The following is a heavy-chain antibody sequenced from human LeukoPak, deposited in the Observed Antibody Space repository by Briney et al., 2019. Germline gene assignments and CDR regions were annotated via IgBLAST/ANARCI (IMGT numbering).Heavy chain of an antibody. V-gene: IGHV4-34*01. CDR3: VRGAEEVVVVAATKGYYYYYGMDV. D-gene: IGHD2-15*01. J-gene: IGHJ6*04. CDR1: GGSFSGYY. CDR2: INHSGST. Sequence: SETLSLTCAVYGGSFSGYYWSWIRQPPGKGLEWIGEINHSGSTNYNPSLKSRVTISVDTSKNQFSLKLSSVTAADTAVYYCVRGAEEVVVVAATKGYYYYYGMDVWGKGTTVTVSS.